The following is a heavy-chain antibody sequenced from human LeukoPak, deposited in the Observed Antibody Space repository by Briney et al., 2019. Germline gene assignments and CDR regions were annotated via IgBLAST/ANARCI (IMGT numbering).Heavy chain of an antibody. CDR2: ISGSGGST. CDR1: GFTFSSYA. J-gene: IGHJ4*02. Sequence: GGSLRLSCAASGFTFSSYAMSGVRQAPGKGLEWVSAISGSGGSTYYADSVKGRFTISRDNSKNTLYLQMNSLRAEDTAVYYCAKVPGRYGDYVSDYWGQGTLVTVSS. CDR3: AKVPGRYGDYVSDY. D-gene: IGHD4-17*01. V-gene: IGHV3-23*01.